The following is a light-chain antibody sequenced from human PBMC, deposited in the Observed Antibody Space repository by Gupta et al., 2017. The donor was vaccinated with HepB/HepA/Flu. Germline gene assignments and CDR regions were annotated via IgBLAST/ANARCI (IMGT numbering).Light chain of an antibody. CDR2: DVN. J-gene: IGLJ2*01. CDR3: SSYAGSYTFLV. Sequence: QSALTQPRSVSGSPGPSVTISCTGTNSDVGYYNYVSWYQQHPGKAPKLMIYDVNKRPSGAPDRFSGAKSGNTASLTISGLQAEDEADYYCSSYAGSYTFLVFGGGTKLTVL. CDR1: NSDVGYYNY. V-gene: IGLV2-11*01.